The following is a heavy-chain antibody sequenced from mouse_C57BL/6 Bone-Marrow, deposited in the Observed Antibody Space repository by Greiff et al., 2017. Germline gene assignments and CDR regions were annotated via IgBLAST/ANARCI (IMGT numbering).Heavy chain of an antibody. CDR2: ISDGGSYT. Sequence: VQLKQSGGGLVKPGGSLKLSCAASGFTFSSYAMSWVRQTPEKRLEWVATISDGGSYTYYPDNVKGRFTISRDNATNNLYLQMSHLKSEDAAMYYCARDRWLRFAYWGQGTLVTVSA. V-gene: IGHV5-4*01. CDR3: ARDRWLRFAY. CDR1: GFTFSSYA. D-gene: IGHD2-2*01. J-gene: IGHJ3*01.